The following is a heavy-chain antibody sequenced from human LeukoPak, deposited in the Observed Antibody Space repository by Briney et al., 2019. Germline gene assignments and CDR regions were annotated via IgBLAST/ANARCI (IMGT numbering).Heavy chain of an antibody. J-gene: IGHJ4*02. D-gene: IGHD6-19*01. CDR1: GFTFSSYG. CDR2: IRYDGSNK. CDR3: AKEGPVAGTNPVFDY. Sequence: GGSLRLSCAASGFTFSSYGMHWVRQAPGKGLEWVAFIRYDGSNKYYADSVKGRFTISRDNSKNTLYLQMNSLRAEATAVYYCAKEGPVAGTNPVFDYWGQGTLVTVSS. V-gene: IGHV3-30*02.